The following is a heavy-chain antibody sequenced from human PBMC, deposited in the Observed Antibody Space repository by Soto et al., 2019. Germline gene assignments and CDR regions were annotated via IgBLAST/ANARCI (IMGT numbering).Heavy chain of an antibody. V-gene: IGHV4-30-4*01. J-gene: IGHJ4*02. CDR3: AREGGESSDGLYYFDS. CDR2: IYYSGNT. CDR1: GGSTRSDNY. Sequence: QVQLQESGPGLVKPSQTLSLTCTVSGGSTRSDNYWSWIRQPPGKCLEGIGHIYYSGNTDYNPSLKSRLAISIDTSKNQFSLKLSSVTAADTAVYFCAREGGESSDGLYYFDSWGQGSLVTVSS. D-gene: IGHD3-16*01.